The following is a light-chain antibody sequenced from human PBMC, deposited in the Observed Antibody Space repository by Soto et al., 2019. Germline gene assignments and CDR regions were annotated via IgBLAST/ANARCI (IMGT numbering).Light chain of an antibody. CDR3: QHYKMYWPWT. J-gene: IGKJ1*01. CDR1: QSIATW. CDR2: DVS. Sequence: DIQMTQSPSTVCAYVRDSVTINCQVSQSIATWLAWYQQRPGKAPKLLIYDVSSLQSGVTSRFSGSGSGTEFTLTISSRQPDDFATYYCQHYKMYWPWTFGQGTKVDIK. V-gene: IGKV1-5*01.